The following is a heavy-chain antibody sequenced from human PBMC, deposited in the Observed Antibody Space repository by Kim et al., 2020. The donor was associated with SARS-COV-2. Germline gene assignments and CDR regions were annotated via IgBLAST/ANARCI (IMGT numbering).Heavy chain of an antibody. D-gene: IGHD5-18*01. Sequence: GGSLRLSCAASGFTFSSYAMHWVRQAPGKGLEWVAVISYDGSNKYYADSVKGRFTISRDNSKNTLYLQMNSLRAEDTAVYYCASRDTAMGTLDYWGQGTLVTVSS. CDR2: ISYDGSNK. V-gene: IGHV3-30*04. CDR1: GFTFSSYA. J-gene: IGHJ4*02. CDR3: ASRDTAMGTLDY.